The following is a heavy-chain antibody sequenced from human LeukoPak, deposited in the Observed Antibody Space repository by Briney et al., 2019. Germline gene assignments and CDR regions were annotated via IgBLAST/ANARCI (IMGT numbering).Heavy chain of an antibody. J-gene: IGHJ3*02. Sequence: GGSLRLSCAVSGFPFSSYAMSWVRQAPGKGLEWVSAISGSGGSTYYADSVKGRFTISRDNSKNTLYLQMNSLRAEDTAVYYCAKAHGYSYGGAFDIWGQGTMVTVSS. CDR3: AKAHGYSYGGAFDI. D-gene: IGHD5-18*01. CDR2: ISGSGGST. CDR1: GFPFSSYA. V-gene: IGHV3-23*01.